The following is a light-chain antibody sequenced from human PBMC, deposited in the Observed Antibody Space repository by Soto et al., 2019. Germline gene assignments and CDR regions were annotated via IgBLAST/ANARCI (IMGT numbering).Light chain of an antibody. J-gene: IGKJ1*01. Sequence: EIVLTQSPDTLSLSPGERATLSCRASQSVSSSLAWYQQRPGQAPRLLIYGASTRATGIPARFSGSGSGTEFTLTISSLQSEDFAIYFCQQYNNWPPDRTFGQGTKVEIK. V-gene: IGKV3-15*01. CDR1: QSVSSS. CDR2: GAS. CDR3: QQYNNWPPDRT.